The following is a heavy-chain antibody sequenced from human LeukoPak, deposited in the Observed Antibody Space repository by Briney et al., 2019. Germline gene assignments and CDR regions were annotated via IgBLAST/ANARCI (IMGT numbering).Heavy chain of an antibody. CDR3: TTDQWLVRGDGAFDI. D-gene: IGHD6-19*01. J-gene: IGHJ3*02. Sequence: NPGGSLRLSCAASGFTFSNAWMSWVRQAPGKGMKWVGRIKSKTDGGTTDYAAPVKGRFTISRDDSKNTLYLQMNSLKTEDTAVYYCTTDQWLVRGDGAFDIWGQGTMVTVSS. CDR2: IKSKTDGGTT. CDR1: GFTFSNAW. V-gene: IGHV3-15*01.